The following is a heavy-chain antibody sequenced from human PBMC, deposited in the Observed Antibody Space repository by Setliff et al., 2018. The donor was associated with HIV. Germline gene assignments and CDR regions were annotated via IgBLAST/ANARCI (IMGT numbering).Heavy chain of an antibody. CDR1: GGSISSGNYY. Sequence: SETLSLTCTVSGGSISSGNYYWNWIRQHPGKGLEWIGYIYYSGATYYNPSLKSRVTLSIDTSKNQFSLNLSTVTAADTAVYYCARFDHASIDYWGQGTLVTVSS. CDR2: IYYSGAT. J-gene: IGHJ4*02. D-gene: IGHD2-2*01. CDR3: ARFDHASIDY. V-gene: IGHV4-31*03.